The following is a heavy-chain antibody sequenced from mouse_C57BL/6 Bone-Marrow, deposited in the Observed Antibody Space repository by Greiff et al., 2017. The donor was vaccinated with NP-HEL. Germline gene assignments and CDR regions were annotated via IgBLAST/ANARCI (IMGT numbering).Heavy chain of an antibody. Sequence: DVHLVESGGGLVKPGGSLKLSCAASGFTFSSYAMSWVRQTPEKRLEWVATISDGGSYTYYPDNVKGRFTISRDNAKINLYLQLSHLKSEDTAMYYCARDNWDGAYWGQGTLVTVSA. V-gene: IGHV5-4*01. J-gene: IGHJ3*01. CDR1: GFTFSSYA. D-gene: IGHD4-1*01. CDR3: ARDNWDGAY. CDR2: ISDGGSYT.